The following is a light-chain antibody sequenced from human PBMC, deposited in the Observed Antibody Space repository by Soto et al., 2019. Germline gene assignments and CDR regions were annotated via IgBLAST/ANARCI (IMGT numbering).Light chain of an antibody. V-gene: IGLV2-14*01. J-gene: IGLJ1*01. CDR3: SSYTSSSTQV. CDR2: EVS. Sequence: QSALTQPASVSGSPGQSITISCTGTSSDVGGYNYVSWYQQHPGKAPKLMICEVSNRPSGVSNRFSGSKSGNTASLTISGLQAEDEADYYCSSYTSSSTQVFGTGTKLTVL. CDR1: SSDVGGYNY.